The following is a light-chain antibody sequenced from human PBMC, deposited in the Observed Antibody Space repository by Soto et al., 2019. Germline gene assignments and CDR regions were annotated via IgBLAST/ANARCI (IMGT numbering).Light chain of an antibody. J-gene: IGKJ4*01. V-gene: IGKV1-39*01. CDR2: VAS. CDR3: QQSYKNPHT. Sequence: IQMTQSPSSLSASVGERVTITCRASQRIRTDLNWYQQRPGKAPKVLIYVASTLQTGVPSRFSGSSSGTDFNLTITSLQPEDFALYYCQQSYKNPHTFGGGTSVEIK. CDR1: QRIRTD.